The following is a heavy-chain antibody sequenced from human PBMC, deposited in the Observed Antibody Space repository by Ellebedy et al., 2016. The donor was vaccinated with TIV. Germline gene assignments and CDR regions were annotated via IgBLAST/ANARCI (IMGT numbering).Heavy chain of an antibody. CDR3: ARCPGDTAMVTCYFDY. CDR1: GGSFSGYY. V-gene: IGHV4-34*01. CDR2: ISHSGST. J-gene: IGHJ4*02. D-gene: IGHD5-18*01. Sequence: MPGGSLRLSCAVYGGSFSGYYWSWIRQPQGKGLEWIGEISHSGSTNYNPSLKSRVTVSVDTSKNQFSLKLSSVTAADTAVYYCARCPGDTAMVTCYFDYWGQGTLVTVSS.